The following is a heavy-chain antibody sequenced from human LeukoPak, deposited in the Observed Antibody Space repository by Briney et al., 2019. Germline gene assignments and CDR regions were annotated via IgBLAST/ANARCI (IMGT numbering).Heavy chain of an antibody. CDR2: INHSGST. D-gene: IGHD5-12*01. CDR1: GGSFSGYY. CDR3: ASGVVATIGGGDYYYYYMDV. V-gene: IGHV4-34*01. J-gene: IGHJ6*03. Sequence: PSETLSLTCAVYGGSFSGYYWSWIRQPPGKGLEWIGEINHSGSTNYNPSLKSRVTISVDTSKNQFSLKLSSVTAADTAVYYCASGVVATIGGGDYYYYYMDVWGKGTTVTISS.